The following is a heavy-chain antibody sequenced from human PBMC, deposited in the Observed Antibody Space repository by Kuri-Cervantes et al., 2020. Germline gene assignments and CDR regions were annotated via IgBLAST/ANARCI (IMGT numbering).Heavy chain of an antibody. CDR2: INCSGTTI. CDR3: ERAPPRPYCSGTSCFLHWYFDL. J-gene: IGHJ2*01. V-gene: IGHV3-11*04. CDR1: KISISYHY. D-gene: IGHD2-2*01. Sequence: SSAASKISISYHYLYLIRQARGKGLAWISEINCSGTTILNADSVKSRFTISRENAKNSLYLQMNSMRAGDTAVYYCERAPPRPYCSGTSCFLHWYFDLWGRGTLVTVSS.